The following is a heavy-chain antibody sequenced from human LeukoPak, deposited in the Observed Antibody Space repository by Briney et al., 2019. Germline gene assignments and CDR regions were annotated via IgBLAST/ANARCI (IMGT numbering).Heavy chain of an antibody. D-gene: IGHD3-16*02. CDR1: GFTFSSYA. Sequence: GGSLRLSCAASGFTFSSYAMSWVRQAPGKGLEWVSAISGSGGSTYYADSVKGRFTISRDNSKNTLYLQMNSLRAEDTAVYYCAKGPVDDYVWGSYRYTPNYWGQGTLVTVSS. CDR3: AKGPVDDYVWGSYRYTPNY. J-gene: IGHJ4*02. V-gene: IGHV3-23*01. CDR2: ISGSGGST.